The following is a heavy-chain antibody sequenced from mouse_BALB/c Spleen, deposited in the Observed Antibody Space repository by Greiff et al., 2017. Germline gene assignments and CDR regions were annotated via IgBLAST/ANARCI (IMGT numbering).Heavy chain of an antibody. D-gene: IGHD2-4*01. J-gene: IGHJ4*01. CDR3: ARVDYGHAMDY. CDR1: GYSITSGYY. CDR2: ISYDGSN. Sequence: EVKLQESGPGLVKPSQSLSLTCSVTGYSITSGYYWNWIRQFPGNKLEWMGYISYDGSNNYNPSLKNRISITRDTSKNQFFLKLNSVTTEDTATYYCARVDYGHAMDYWGQGTSVTVSS. V-gene: IGHV3-6*02.